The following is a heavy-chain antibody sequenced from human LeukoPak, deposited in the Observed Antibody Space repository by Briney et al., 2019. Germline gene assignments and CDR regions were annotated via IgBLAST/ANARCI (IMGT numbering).Heavy chain of an antibody. D-gene: IGHD4-11*01. Sequence: TGGSLRLSCAASGFTFSSYAMSWARQAPGKGLEWVSAISGSGGSTYYADSVKGRFTISRDNSKNTLYLQMNSLRAEDTALYYCARSVPDYTRFDYWGQGALVTVSS. CDR2: ISGSGGST. V-gene: IGHV3-23*01. CDR3: ARSVPDYTRFDY. J-gene: IGHJ4*02. CDR1: GFTFSSYA.